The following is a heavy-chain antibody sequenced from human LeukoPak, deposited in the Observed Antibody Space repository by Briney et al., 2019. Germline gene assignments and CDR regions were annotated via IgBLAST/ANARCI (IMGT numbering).Heavy chain of an antibody. Sequence: SETLSLTCTVSGYSISSGYYWGWIRQPPGKGLEWIGSIYHSGSTYYNPSLKSRVTISVDTSKNQFSLKLSSVTAADTAVYYCASMVRGVIYAFDIWGQGTMVTVSS. J-gene: IGHJ3*02. D-gene: IGHD3-10*01. CDR2: IYHSGST. CDR3: ASMVRGVIYAFDI. CDR1: GYSISSGYY. V-gene: IGHV4-38-2*02.